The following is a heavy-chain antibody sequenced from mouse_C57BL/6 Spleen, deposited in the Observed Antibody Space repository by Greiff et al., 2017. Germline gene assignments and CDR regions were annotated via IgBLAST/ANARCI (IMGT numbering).Heavy chain of an antibody. Sequence: EVKLVESGGGLVKPGGSLKLSCAASGFTFSSYAMSWVRQTPEKRLAWVATISDGGSYTYYPDNVKGRFTISRDNAKNNLYLQMSHLKSEDTAMYYCATYGNSSYWYFDVWGTGTTVTVSS. CDR1: GFTFSSYA. D-gene: IGHD2-1*01. V-gene: IGHV5-4*03. CDR3: ATYGNSSYWYFDV. CDR2: ISDGGSYT. J-gene: IGHJ1*03.